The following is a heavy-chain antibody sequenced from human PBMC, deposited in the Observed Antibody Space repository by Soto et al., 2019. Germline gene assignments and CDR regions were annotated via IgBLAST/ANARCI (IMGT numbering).Heavy chain of an antibody. V-gene: IGHV1-69*13. CDR2: IIPIFGTA. CDR3: ARTPSDPPGSSSWFDY. D-gene: IGHD6-13*01. J-gene: IGHJ4*02. CDR1: GGTFSSYA. Sequence: ASVKVSCKASGGTFSSYAISWVRQAPGQGLEWMGGIIPIFGTANYAQKFQGRVTITADESTSTAYMELSSLRSEDTAVYYCARTPSDPPGSSSWFDYWGQGTLVTVSS.